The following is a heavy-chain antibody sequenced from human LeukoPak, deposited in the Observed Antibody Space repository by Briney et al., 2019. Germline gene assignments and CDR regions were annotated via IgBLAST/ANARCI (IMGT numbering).Heavy chain of an antibody. CDR2: ISYDGSNK. Sequence: GGSLRLSCAASGFTFSSYGMHWVRQAPGKGLEWVAVISYDGSNKYYADSVKGRFTISRDNSKNTLYLQMNSLRAEDTAVYYCAKVEAYYYDSSGLERWGQGTLVTVSS. V-gene: IGHV3-30*18. CDR1: GFTFSSYG. J-gene: IGHJ4*02. D-gene: IGHD3-22*01. CDR3: AKVEAYYYDSSGLER.